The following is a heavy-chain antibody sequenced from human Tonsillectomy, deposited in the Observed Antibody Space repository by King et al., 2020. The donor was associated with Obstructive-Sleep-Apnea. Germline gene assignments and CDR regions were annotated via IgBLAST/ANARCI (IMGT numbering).Heavy chain of an antibody. D-gene: IGHD3-10*01. CDR3: ANLEFGEFRGDDAFDI. J-gene: IGHJ3*02. V-gene: IGHV3-9*01. CDR1: GFTFDDYA. CDR2: ISWNIGII. Sequence: DVQLVQSGGGWVQPGRSLRLSCAAAGFTFDDYAMHWVRQAPGKGLEWVSGISWNIGIIGSGDSVKGRFTISRDNAKNSLYLQMNSLRAEDTALYYCANLEFGEFRGDDAFDIWGQGTMVTVSS.